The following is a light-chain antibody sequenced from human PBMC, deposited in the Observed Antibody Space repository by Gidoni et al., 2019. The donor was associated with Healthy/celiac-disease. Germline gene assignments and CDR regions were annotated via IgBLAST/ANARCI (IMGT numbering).Light chain of an antibody. J-gene: IGKJ1*01. CDR3: QQSDSTLWT. V-gene: IGKV1-39*01. CDR2: AAS. CDR1: QSISSY. Sequence: DIQITQSPSSLSASVVDRVTITCRASQSISSYLNWYQQKPGKAPKLLIYAASSLQSGVPSRFSGSGSGTDFTLNISSLQPEDFATYYCQQSDSTLWTFGQGTKVEIK.